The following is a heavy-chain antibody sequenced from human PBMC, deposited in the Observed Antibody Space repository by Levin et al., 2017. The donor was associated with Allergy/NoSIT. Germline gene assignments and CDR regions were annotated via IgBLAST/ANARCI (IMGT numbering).Heavy chain of an antibody. J-gene: IGHJ4*02. Sequence: PGGSLRLSCEASGFSFDIYGMHWVRQAPGKGLEWVAIISSDGSNKFYADSVKGRFTISRDNSNKTLYLQMNSLRPDDTAVYYCARGRRVVVVYFDYWGQGTLVSVSS. CDR1: GFSFDIYG. V-gene: IGHV3-30*03. D-gene: IGHD2-15*01. CDR3: ARGRRVVVVYFDY. CDR2: ISSDGSNK.